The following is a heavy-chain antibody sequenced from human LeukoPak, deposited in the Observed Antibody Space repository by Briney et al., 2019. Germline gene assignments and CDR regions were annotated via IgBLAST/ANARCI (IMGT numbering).Heavy chain of an antibody. CDR1: GGTFSSYA. Sequence: GASVKVSCKASGGTFSSYAISWVRQAPGQGLEWMGRIVPILGIANYAQKFQGRVTITTDESTSTAYMELSSLRSEDTAVYYCARAVKSGYLDYWGQGTLVTVSS. CDR2: IVPILGIA. CDR3: ARAVKSGYLDY. D-gene: IGHD3-3*01. V-gene: IGHV1-69*04. J-gene: IGHJ4*02.